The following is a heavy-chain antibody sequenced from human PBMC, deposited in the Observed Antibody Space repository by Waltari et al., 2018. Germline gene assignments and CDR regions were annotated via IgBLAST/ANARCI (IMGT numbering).Heavy chain of an antibody. CDR1: GGSFSSYW. CDR2: INGNSGST. V-gene: IGHV4-59*12. CDR3: AREPGDYLDY. J-gene: IGHJ4*02. Sequence: QVQLQESGPGLVKPSETLSLTCAVSGGSFSSYWWSWIRQPPGKGLEWIGEINGNSGSTNYNPALKSRVTISKDASKNQFSLKLSSVTAADTAVYYCAREPGDYLDYWGQGVLVTVSS.